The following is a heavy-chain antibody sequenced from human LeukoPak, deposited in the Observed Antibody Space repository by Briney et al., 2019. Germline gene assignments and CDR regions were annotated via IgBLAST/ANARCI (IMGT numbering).Heavy chain of an antibody. J-gene: IGHJ1*01. CDR1: GGSISSYY. D-gene: IGHD6-6*01. Sequence: SETPSLTCTVSGGSISSYYWSWIRQPPGKGLEWIGYIYHSGSTNYNPSLQSRVTISVDTSKNQFSLNLNSVTAADTAVYYCARGGAARLHFQNWGQGTLVTVSS. V-gene: IGHV4-59*01. CDR2: IYHSGST. CDR3: ARGGAARLHFQN.